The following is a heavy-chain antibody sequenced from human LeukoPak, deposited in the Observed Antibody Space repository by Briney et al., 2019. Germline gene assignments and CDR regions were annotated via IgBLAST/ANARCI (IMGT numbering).Heavy chain of an antibody. V-gene: IGHV3-48*01. CDR2: ISSSSTI. J-gene: IGHJ4*02. CDR1: GFTFSSYS. CDR3: AKDQLSGGWSYFDY. Sequence: PGGSLRLSCAASGFTFSSYSMNWVRQAPGKGLEWVSYISSSSTIYYADSVKGRFTISRDNAKNSLYLQMNSLRAEDTAVYYCAKDQLSGGWSYFDYWGQGTPVTVS. D-gene: IGHD6-19*01.